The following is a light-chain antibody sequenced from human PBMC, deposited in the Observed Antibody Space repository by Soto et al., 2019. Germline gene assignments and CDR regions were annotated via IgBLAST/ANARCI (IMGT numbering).Light chain of an antibody. CDR2: EVT. CDR1: SSDVGGYDY. J-gene: IGLJ1*01. Sequence: QSALTQPASVSGSPGQSITISCTGTSSDVGGYDYVSWYQQQSGKAPKLLIYEVTSRPSGVSSRFSGSKSGNTASLTISGLQAEDEGDYYCTSYTKNSPLVFGTGIKVTVL. CDR3: TSYTKNSPLV. V-gene: IGLV2-14*01.